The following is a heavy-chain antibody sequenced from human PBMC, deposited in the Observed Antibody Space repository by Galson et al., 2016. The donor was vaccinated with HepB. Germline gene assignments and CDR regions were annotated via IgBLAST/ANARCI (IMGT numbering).Heavy chain of an antibody. CDR2: IYWNDDR. CDR1: GFSVSSRGVG. Sequence: PALVKPTQTLTLTCTFSGFSVSSRGVGVGWIRQPPGKALEWLALIYWNDDRRYSPSLKSRLTITKDTSRNQVVLTMTNMDPVDTATYYCVVATRLPNYWGQGTLVTVSS. CDR3: VVATRLPNY. D-gene: IGHD5-12*01. V-gene: IGHV2-5*04. J-gene: IGHJ4*02.